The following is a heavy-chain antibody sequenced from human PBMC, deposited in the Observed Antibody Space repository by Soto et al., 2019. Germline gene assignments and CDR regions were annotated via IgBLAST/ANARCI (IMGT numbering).Heavy chain of an antibody. CDR1: GFTFSSYW. J-gene: IGHJ6*02. CDR3: AREEIQLWLSPCMAV. CDR2: IKKDGSEK. D-gene: IGHD5-18*01. Sequence: EVQLVESGGGLVQPGGSLRLSCAASGFTFSSYWMSWVRQAPGKGLEWVANIKKDGSEKYYVDSVKGRFTISRDNAKNSLYLHMNSLRAEATAVYYCAREEIQLWLSPCMAVWGQGNTVTVSS. V-gene: IGHV3-7*03.